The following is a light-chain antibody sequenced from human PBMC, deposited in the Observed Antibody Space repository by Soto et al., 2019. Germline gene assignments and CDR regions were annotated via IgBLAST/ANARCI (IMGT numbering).Light chain of an antibody. Sequence: DIQMTQSPSTLSASVGDRVIITCRASQSINSWLAWYQQKPGKAPKLLIYDASSLGSGVPSRFSGRGSGTEFTPPIGSLQPDDFAPYSGQHYSGHPSTLGQGPKLEIK. CDR1: QSINSW. CDR2: DAS. CDR3: QHYSGHPST. J-gene: IGKJ2*01. V-gene: IGKV1-5*01.